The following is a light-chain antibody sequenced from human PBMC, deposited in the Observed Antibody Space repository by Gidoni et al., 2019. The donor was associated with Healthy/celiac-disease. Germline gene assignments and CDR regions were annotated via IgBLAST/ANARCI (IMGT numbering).Light chain of an antibody. CDR3: QQRSNWPPWT. CDR2: DAS. CDR1: QSVSSY. J-gene: IGKJ1*01. Sequence: EIVLTQSTATLSLSPGERATLSCSASQSVSSYLAWYQQKPGQAPRLLIYDASNRATGIPARFSGSGSGTDVTLTISSLEPEDVAVYYCQQRSNWPPWTFGRGTKVEIK. V-gene: IGKV3-11*01.